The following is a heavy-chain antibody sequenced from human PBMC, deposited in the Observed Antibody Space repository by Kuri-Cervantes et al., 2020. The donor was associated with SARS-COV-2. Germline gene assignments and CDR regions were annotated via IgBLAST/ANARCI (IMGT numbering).Heavy chain of an antibody. Sequence: ASVKVSCKASGYTFTGYYMHWVRQAPGQGLEWMGWINPNSGGTNYAQKFQGRVTMTRDTSISTAYMELSRLRSDDTAVYYCARVAVGATHPNYYMDVWGKGTTDTVSS. CDR3: ARVAVGATHPNYYMDV. V-gene: IGHV1-2*02. CDR1: GYTFTGYY. D-gene: IGHD1-26*01. CDR2: INPNSGGT. J-gene: IGHJ6*03.